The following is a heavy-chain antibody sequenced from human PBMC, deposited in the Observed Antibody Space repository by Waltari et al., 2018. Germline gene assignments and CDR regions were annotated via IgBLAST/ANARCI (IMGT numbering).Heavy chain of an antibody. CDR2: FDPEDGET. CDR1: GYTLTELS. CDR3: ATDRGAYGTFDY. J-gene: IGHJ4*02. V-gene: IGHV1-24*01. D-gene: IGHD3-16*01. Sequence: QVQLVQSGAEAKKPGAQVKVSCKVSGYTLTELSIHWVRQAPGKGLEWMGGFDPEDGETIYAQKFQGRVTMTEDTSTDTAYMELSSLRSEDTAVYYCATDRGAYGTFDYWGQGTLVTVSS.